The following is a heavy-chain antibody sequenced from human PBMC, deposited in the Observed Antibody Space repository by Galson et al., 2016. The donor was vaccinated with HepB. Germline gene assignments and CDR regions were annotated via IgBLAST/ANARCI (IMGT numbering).Heavy chain of an antibody. CDR1: GFTFDRHA. Sequence: SLRLSCAGSGFTFDRHAMNRVRQAPGKGLEWVSGIGSIGGSTHYADSVKDRFTISRDDSQNTLYLRINQLRVEDTAVYYCAKDRDIIVLTAHGMDVWGQGATVTVSS. V-gene: IGHV3-23*01. D-gene: IGHD2-21*02. CDR2: IGSIGGST. J-gene: IGHJ6*02. CDR3: AKDRDIIVLTAHGMDV.